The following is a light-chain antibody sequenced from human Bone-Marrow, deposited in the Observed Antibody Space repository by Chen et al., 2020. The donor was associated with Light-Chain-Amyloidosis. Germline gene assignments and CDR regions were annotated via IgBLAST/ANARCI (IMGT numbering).Light chain of an antibody. Sequence: DIQLTQSPSSLSASVGDRVTITCRASQSISTYLNWYQYKPGKIPQLQIYSASTLQSGVPSRFRGRGSGADFTLTISSLQAEDFAIYYCQQSQCIPRTFGQGTKLDMK. J-gene: IGKJ2*01. CDR1: QSISTY. V-gene: IGKV1-39*01. CDR3: QQSQCIPRT. CDR2: SAS.